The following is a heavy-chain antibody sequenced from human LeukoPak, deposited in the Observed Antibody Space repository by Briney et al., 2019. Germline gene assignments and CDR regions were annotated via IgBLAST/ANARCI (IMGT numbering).Heavy chain of an antibody. J-gene: IGHJ6*02. Sequence: GGSLRLSCAASGFTVSSNYVSWVRQAPGKGLEWVSVIYSGGSTYYADSVKGRFTISRDNSKNTLYLQMNSLRAEDTAVYYCARADYGDYGYYYGMDVWGQGTTVTVSS. CDR1: GFTVSSNY. CDR3: ARADYGDYGYYYGMDV. V-gene: IGHV3-66*01. D-gene: IGHD4-17*01. CDR2: IYSGGST.